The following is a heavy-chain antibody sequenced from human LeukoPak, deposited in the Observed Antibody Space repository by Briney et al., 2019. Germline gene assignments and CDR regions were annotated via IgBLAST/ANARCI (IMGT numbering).Heavy chain of an antibody. CDR1: GGSISSYY. V-gene: IGHV4-39*01. Sequence: SETLSLTCTVSGGSISSYYWGWIRQPPGKGLEWIGSIYYSGSTYYNPSLKSRVTISVDTSKNQFSLKLSSVTAADTAVYYCARDYGGNPNFDYWGQGTLVTVSS. D-gene: IGHD4-23*01. CDR2: IYYSGST. CDR3: ARDYGGNPNFDY. J-gene: IGHJ4*02.